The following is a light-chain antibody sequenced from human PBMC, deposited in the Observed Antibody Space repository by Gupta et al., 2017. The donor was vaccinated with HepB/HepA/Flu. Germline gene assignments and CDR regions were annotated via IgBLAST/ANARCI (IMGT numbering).Light chain of an antibody. CDR1: ALPKQY. CDR2: KDN. J-gene: IGLJ2*01. Sequence: SYQLTPTPSVSVSPGQTAGIPRPGGALPKQYAYWYQQKPGQAPVLVIYKDNERPSGIPARFSGSSSGTTVTLTISGVQAEDEADDYCQSADSSGTYGVFGGGTKLTVL. V-gene: IGLV3-25*03. CDR3: QSADSSGTYGV.